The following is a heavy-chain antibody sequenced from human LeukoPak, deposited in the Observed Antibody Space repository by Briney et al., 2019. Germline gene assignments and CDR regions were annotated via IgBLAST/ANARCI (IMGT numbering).Heavy chain of an antibody. V-gene: IGHV1-69*05. Sequence: SVKVSCXASGGTFSSYAISWVRQAPGQGLEWMGGIIPIFGTANYAQKFQGRVTITTDESTSTAYMELSSLRSEDTAVYYCARELTYYYGSGSYRLDPWGQGTLVTVSS. CDR1: GGTFSSYA. J-gene: IGHJ5*02. CDR3: ARELTYYYGSGSYRLDP. D-gene: IGHD3-10*01. CDR2: IIPIFGTA.